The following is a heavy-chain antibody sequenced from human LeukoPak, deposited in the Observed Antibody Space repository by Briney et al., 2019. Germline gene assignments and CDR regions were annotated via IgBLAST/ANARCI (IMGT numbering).Heavy chain of an antibody. CDR2: INAGDGKT. Sequence: WASVKVSCKASGYTFTSYAMHWVRQAPGQRPEWMGWINAGDGKTKYSQKFQGRVTITRDTSASTAYMELSSLRSEDTAVYYCARGYSSTMRTTGNDYWGQGTLVTVSS. D-gene: IGHD1-1*01. J-gene: IGHJ4*02. V-gene: IGHV1-3*01. CDR3: ARGYSSTMRTTGNDY. CDR1: GYTFTSYA.